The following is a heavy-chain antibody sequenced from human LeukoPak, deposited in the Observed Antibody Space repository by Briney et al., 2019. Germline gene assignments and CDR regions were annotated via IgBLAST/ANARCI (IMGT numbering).Heavy chain of an antibody. D-gene: IGHD2-15*01. CDR3: AREVVAATVDAFDI. Sequence: SETLSLTCAVYGGSFSGYYWSWIRQPPRKGLEWIGEINHSGSTNYNPSLKSRVTISVDTSKNQFSLKLSSVTAADTAVYYCAREVVAATVDAFDIWGQGTMVTVSS. CDR2: INHSGST. CDR1: GGSFSGYY. V-gene: IGHV4-34*01. J-gene: IGHJ3*02.